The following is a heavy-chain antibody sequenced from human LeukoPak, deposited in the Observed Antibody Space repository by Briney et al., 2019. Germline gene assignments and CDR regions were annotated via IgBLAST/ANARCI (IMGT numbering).Heavy chain of an antibody. Sequence: ASVKVSSQASGYTFTVYYMHSVGQAPGQGLEWMGRITPDSGDTKYPQKFRGRFTLTRDTSIKTASMELSGLRSDETAIYYCSREHGATGTMGFDPWGQGTLVIVSS. CDR2: ITPDSGDT. D-gene: IGHD1-1*01. J-gene: IGHJ5*02. CDR3: SREHGATGTMGFDP. CDR1: GYTFTVYY. V-gene: IGHV1-2*06.